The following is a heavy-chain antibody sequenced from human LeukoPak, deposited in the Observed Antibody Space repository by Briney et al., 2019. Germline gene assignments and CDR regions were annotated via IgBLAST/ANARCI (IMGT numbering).Heavy chain of an antibody. J-gene: IGHJ4*02. CDR1: GFSLSTSGVG. D-gene: IGHD2-15*01. CDR2: IYWNDDK. Sequence: SGPTLVKPTQTLTLTCTFSGFSLSTSGVGVGWIRQPPGKALEWLALIYWNDDKRYSPSLKSRLTIPKDTSKNQVVLTMTNMDPVDTATYYCAHRRAMPDCSGHTGDYWGQGTLVTVSS. V-gene: IGHV2-5*01. CDR3: AHRRAMPDCSGHTGDY.